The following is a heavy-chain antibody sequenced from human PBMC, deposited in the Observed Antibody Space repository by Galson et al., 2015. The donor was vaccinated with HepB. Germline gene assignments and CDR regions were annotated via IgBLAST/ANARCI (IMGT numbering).Heavy chain of an antibody. CDR3: VSRLGYSGDGYCP. Sequence: SLRLSCAASGFTFSRYALHWVRQAPGKGLEWVSYITNTRSTIYYAESVQGRFIISRDNSKNSLYLQMDSLRAEDTAMYYCVSRLGYSGDGYCPWGQGTLVTVSS. J-gene: IGHJ5*02. CDR1: GFTFSRYA. D-gene: IGHD5-12*01. CDR2: ITNTRSTI. V-gene: IGHV3-48*01.